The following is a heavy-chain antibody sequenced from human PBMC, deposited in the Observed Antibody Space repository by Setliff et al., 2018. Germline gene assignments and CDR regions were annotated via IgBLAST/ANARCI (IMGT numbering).Heavy chain of an antibody. CDR3: ARHVLGYSSSYNWFDP. CDR1: GYSISSGYY. CDR2: IYHSGST. D-gene: IGHD6-6*01. Sequence: PSETLSLTCAVSGYSISSGYYWGWIRQPPGKGLEWIGSIYHSGSTYYNPSLKSRVTISLDTSKNQFSLKLSSVTAADTAVYYCARHVLGYSSSYNWFDPWGQGTLVTVSS. V-gene: IGHV4-38-2*01. J-gene: IGHJ5*02.